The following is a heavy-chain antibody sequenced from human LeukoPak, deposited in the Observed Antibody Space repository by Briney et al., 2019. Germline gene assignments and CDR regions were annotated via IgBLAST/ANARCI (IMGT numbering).Heavy chain of an antibody. J-gene: IGHJ4*02. CDR3: ARVGKMATIGGEDY. V-gene: IGHV1-18*01. CDR1: GYTFTSYG. Sequence: ASVKVSCKASGYTFTSYGISWVRQAPGQGLKWMGWISAYNGNTNYAQKLQGRVTMTTDTSTSTAYMELRSLRSDDTAVYYCARVGKMATIGGEDYWGQGTLVTVSS. CDR2: ISAYNGNT. D-gene: IGHD5-24*01.